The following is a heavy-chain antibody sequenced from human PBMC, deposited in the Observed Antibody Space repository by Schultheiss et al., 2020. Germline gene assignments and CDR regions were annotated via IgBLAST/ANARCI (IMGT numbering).Heavy chain of an antibody. CDR2: IYYSGST. Sequence: GSLRLSCTVSGGSISSYYWSWIRQPPGKGLEWIGYIYYSGSTNYNPSLKSRVTISVDTSKNQFSLKLSSVTAADTAVYYCARATGTTFYFYYYYYMDVWGKGTTVTVSS. CDR3: ARATGTTFYFYYYYYMDV. J-gene: IGHJ6*03. V-gene: IGHV4-59*01. D-gene: IGHD1-1*01. CDR1: GGSISSYY.